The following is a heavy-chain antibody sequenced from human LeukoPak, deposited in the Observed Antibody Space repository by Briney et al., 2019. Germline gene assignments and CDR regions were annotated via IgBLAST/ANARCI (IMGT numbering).Heavy chain of an antibody. CDR1: GYSFTDYW. CDR3: ARFRSVTGNNWFDP. V-gene: IGHV5-51*01. J-gene: IGHJ5*02. CDR2: IYPADSDT. Sequence: GESLKISCKGFGYSFTDYWIAWVRQMPGKGLEWMGMIYPADSDTRYSPSFQGQVTISGDKSINTAYLQWSSLKASDSAMHYCARFRSVTGNNWFDPWGQGTLVTVSS. D-gene: IGHD6-19*01.